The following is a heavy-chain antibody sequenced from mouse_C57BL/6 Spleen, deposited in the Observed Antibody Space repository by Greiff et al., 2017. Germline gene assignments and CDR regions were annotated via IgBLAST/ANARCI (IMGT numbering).Heavy chain of an antibody. Sequence: VQLQQSGPGLVQPSQSLSITCTVSGFSLTSYGVHWVRQSPGKGLEWLGVIWSGGSTDYNAAFISRLSISKDNSKSQVFFKMNSLQDDDTAIYYCARNLYDGYYYAMDYWVKEPQSPSPQ. D-gene: IGHD2-3*01. CDR3: ARNLYDGYYYAMDY. CDR1: GFSLTSYG. CDR2: IWSGGST. V-gene: IGHV2-2*01. J-gene: IGHJ4*01.